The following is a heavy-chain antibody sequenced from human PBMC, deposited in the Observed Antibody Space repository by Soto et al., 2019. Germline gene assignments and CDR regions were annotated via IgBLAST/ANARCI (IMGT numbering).Heavy chain of an antibody. CDR2: IYPVYSDT. J-gene: IGHJ6*03. CDR1: GYSFTSYW. D-gene: IGHD1-26*01. Sequence: PGESLKISCKGSGYSFTSYWICWVRQMPVKGLEFMGIIYPVYSDTRYSPSFQGHVTISSYNSISTSYLQLISLKASDTAMYYCERQSGDYYYYYMDVWGKGTTVTVSS. V-gene: IGHV5-51*01. CDR3: ERQSGDYYYYYMDV.